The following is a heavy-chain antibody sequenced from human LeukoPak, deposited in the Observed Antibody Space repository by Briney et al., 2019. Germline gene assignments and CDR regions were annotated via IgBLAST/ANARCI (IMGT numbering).Heavy chain of an antibody. D-gene: IGHD3-22*01. J-gene: IGHJ4*02. CDR2: ISWNSGSI. CDR3: ARVSRIVVVITSFDY. V-gene: IGHV3-9*01. CDR1: GFTFDDYA. Sequence: GGSLRLSCAASGFTFDDYAMHWVRQAPGKGLEWVSGISWNSGSIGYADSVKGRFTISRDNSKNTLYLQMNGLRAEDTAVYYCARVSRIVVVITSFDYWGQGTLVTVSS.